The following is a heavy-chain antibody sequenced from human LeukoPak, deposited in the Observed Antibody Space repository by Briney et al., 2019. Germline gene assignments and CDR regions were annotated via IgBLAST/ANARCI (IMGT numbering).Heavy chain of an antibody. CDR1: GGSFSGYY. CDR2: INHSGST. D-gene: IGHD3-9*01. Sequence: SETLSLTCAVYGGSFSGYYWSWIRQPPGKGLEWIGEINHSGSTNYNPSLKSRVTISVDTSKNQFSLKLSSVTAADTAVYYCARDAPGTPVLRYFDWLSGSNWFDPWGQGTLVTVSS. V-gene: IGHV4-34*01. J-gene: IGHJ5*02. CDR3: ARDAPGTPVLRYFDWLSGSNWFDP.